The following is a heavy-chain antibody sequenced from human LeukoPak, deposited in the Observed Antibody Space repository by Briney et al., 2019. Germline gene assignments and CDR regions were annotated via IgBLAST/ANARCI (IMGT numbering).Heavy chain of an antibody. Sequence: PGGSLRLSCAASGFTFSSYSMNWVRQAPGKGLEWVSSISSSSSYIYYADSVKGRFTISRDNAKNSLYLQMNSLRAEDSAVYYCATIVGDSSGWYGMDVWGQGTTVTVSS. CDR1: GFTFSSYS. CDR3: ATIVGDSSGWYGMDV. J-gene: IGHJ6*02. V-gene: IGHV3-21*04. D-gene: IGHD6-19*01. CDR2: ISSSSSYI.